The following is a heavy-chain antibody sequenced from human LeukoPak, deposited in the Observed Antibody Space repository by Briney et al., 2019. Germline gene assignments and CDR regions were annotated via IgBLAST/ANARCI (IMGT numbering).Heavy chain of an antibody. Sequence: GGSLRLSCAASGFTFSSYGMHWVRQAPGKGLEWVAVISYDGSNKYYADSVKGRFTISRDNSKNTLYLQMNSLRAEDTAVYYCAKDTADGPSYYYYGMDVWGQGTTVTVSS. CDR2: ISYDGSNK. D-gene: IGHD5-24*01. J-gene: IGHJ6*02. CDR3: AKDTADGPSYYYYGMDV. CDR1: GFTFSSYG. V-gene: IGHV3-30*18.